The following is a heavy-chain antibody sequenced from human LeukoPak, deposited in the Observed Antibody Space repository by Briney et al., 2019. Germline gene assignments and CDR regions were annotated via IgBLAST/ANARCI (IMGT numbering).Heavy chain of an antibody. CDR3: ARVGYSSWTFDY. Sequence: ASETLSLTCTVSGGSISSYYWSWIRQPAGKGLEWIGRIYTSGSTNYNPSLKSRVTISVDTSKNQFSLKLSSVTAADTAVYYCARVGYSSWTFDYWGQGTLVTVSS. CDR1: GGSISSYY. CDR2: IYTSGST. D-gene: IGHD6-13*01. V-gene: IGHV4-4*07. J-gene: IGHJ4*02.